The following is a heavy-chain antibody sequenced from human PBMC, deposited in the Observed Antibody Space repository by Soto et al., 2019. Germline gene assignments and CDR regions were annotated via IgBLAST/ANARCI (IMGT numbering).Heavy chain of an antibody. J-gene: IGHJ2*01. Sequence: PSQTLSLTCAISGDSVSSNSAAWSWIRQSPSRGLEWLGRTYYRSKWYNDYAVSVQSRITINADTSKNQFSLQLNSVTPEDTAVYYCAGRNWYFDIWGRGTLVTVSS. CDR3: AGRNWYFDI. CDR2: TYYRSKWYN. V-gene: IGHV6-1*01. CDR1: GDSVSSNSAA.